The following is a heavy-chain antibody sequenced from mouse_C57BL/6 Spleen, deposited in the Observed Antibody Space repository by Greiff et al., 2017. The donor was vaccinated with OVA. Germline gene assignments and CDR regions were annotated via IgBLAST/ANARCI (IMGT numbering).Heavy chain of an antibody. J-gene: IGHJ1*03. Sequence: QVHVKQSGAELVKPGASVKISCKASGYAFSSYWMNWVKQRPGKGLEWIGQIYPGDGDTNYNGKFKGKATLTADKSSSTAYMQLSSLTSEDSAVYFCARHDGYFYWYFDVWGTGTTVTVSS. CDR1: GYAFSSYW. D-gene: IGHD2-3*01. V-gene: IGHV1-80*01. CDR2: IYPGDGDT. CDR3: ARHDGYFYWYFDV.